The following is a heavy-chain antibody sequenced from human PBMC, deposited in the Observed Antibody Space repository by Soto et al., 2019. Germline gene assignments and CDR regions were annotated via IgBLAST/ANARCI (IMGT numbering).Heavy chain of an antibody. CDR1: GYTFTSYD. V-gene: IGHV1-8*01. CDR2: MNPNSGNT. J-gene: IGHJ3*02. Sequence: ASVKVSCKASGYTFTSYDINWVRQATGQGLEWMGWMNPNSGNTGYAQKFQGRVTMTRNTSISTAYMELSSLRSEDTSVYYCARGLSGWYGDAFDIWGQGTMVTVSS. D-gene: IGHD6-19*01. CDR3: ARGLSGWYGDAFDI.